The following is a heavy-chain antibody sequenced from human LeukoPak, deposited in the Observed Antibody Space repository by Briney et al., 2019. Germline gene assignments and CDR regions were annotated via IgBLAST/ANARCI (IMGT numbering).Heavy chain of an antibody. J-gene: IGHJ4*02. CDR3: ARERAPGY. V-gene: IGHV4-38-2*02. CDR1: GYSISSGYY. CDR2: INHSGST. Sequence: PSETLSLTCTVSGYSISSGYYWGWIRQPPGKGLEWIGEINHSGSTNYNPSLKSRVTISVDTSKNQFSLKLSSVTAANTAVYYCARERAPGYWGQGTLVTVSS.